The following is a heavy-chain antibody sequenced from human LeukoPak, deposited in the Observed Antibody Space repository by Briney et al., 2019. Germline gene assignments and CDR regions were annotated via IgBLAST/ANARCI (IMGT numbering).Heavy chain of an antibody. CDR3: ARGTWGLDY. D-gene: IGHD7-27*01. CDR1: GFTFSGHY. J-gene: IGHJ4*02. V-gene: IGHV3-11*01. Sequence: GGSLRLPCAASGFTFSGHYMTWIRQAPGKGLEWVSYISDSGNTMYYADSVKGRFTISRDNARNSLFLQMNSLRAEDTAVYYCARGTWGLDYWGQGTLVTVSS. CDR2: ISDSGNTM.